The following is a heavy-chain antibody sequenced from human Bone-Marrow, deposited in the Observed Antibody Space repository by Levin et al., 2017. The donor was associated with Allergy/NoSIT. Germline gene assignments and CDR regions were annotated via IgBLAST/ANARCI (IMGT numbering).Heavy chain of an antibody. V-gene: IGHV1-69*13. CDR3: ARGSNPGGWNSHFDF. J-gene: IGHJ4*02. CDR2: IIPIFGSP. Sequence: PMASVKVSCKTSGDTVNNYVINWVRQAPGQGLEWLGGIIPIFGSPSYAHNLQGRVTISADASTNTVFMEVSPLRNDDTAVYYCARGSNPGGWNSHFDFWGQGTLVAVSS. CDR1: GDTVNNYV. D-gene: IGHD1-7*01.